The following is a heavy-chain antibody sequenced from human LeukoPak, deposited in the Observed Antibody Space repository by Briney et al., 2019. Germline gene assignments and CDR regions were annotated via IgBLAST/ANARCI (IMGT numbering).Heavy chain of an antibody. J-gene: IGHJ4*02. D-gene: IGHD1-1*01. V-gene: IGHV1-18*01. Sequence: ASVKVSCKASGYTFTSYGISWVRQAPGQGLEWMGWISAYNGNTNYAQKLQGRVTITADESTSTAYMELSSLRSEDTAVYYCARDTKRKNDEGLWGQGTPVTVSS. CDR3: ARDTKRKNDEGL. CDR2: ISAYNGNT. CDR1: GYTFTSYG.